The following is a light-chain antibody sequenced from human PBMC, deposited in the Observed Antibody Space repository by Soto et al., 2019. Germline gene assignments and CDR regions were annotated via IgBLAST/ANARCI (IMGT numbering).Light chain of an antibody. Sequence: DIQMTQSPSSLSASLGDSVTITCRESEGIRNAWGWYKQKPGKAPKSFNSAASSLQIRVPLRVSGSGSGTELTLTISSLQSEDFAVCYCQQYNNWPRTFGQGTKVDIK. CDR1: EGIRNA. CDR3: QQYNNWPRT. CDR2: AAS. J-gene: IGKJ1*01. V-gene: IGKV1-17*01.